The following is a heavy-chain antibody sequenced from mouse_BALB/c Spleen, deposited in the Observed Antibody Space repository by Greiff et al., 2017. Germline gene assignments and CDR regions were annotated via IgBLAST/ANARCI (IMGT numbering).Heavy chain of an antibody. CDR1: GFTFSSYG. CDR3: ARQGYGNYRFAY. V-gene: IGHV5-6*02. Sequence: DVMLVESGGDLVKPGGSLKLSCAASGFTFSSYGMSWVRQTPDKRLEWVATISSGGSYTYYPDSVKGRFTISRDNAKNTLYLQMSSLKSEDTAMYYCARQGYGNYRFAYWGKGTLVTVSA. CDR2: ISSGGSYT. D-gene: IGHD2-10*02. J-gene: IGHJ3*01.